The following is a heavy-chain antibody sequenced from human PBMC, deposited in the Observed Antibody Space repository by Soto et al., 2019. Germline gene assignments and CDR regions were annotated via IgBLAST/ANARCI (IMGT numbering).Heavy chain of an antibody. CDR1: GGSISSYY. V-gene: IGHV4-59*01. D-gene: IGHD1-1*01. CDR3: ATTGTTGLDYYYYGMDV. J-gene: IGHJ6*02. Sequence: SETLSLTCTVSGGSISSYYWGWIRQPPGKGLEWTGYIYYSGSTNYNPSLKSRVTISVDTSKSQFSLKLSSVTAAHTAVYYCATTGTTGLDYYYYGMDVWGQGTTVTVSS. CDR2: IYYSGST.